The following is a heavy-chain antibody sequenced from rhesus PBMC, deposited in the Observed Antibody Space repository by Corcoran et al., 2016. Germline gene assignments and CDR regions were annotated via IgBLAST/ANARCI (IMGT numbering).Heavy chain of an antibody. Sequence: QVQLQESGPGLVKPSETLSLTCAVSGGSISSSNWWSWIRQSPGKGLEWIGGIYGNGGSTEYNPSLKSRVTISKDTSKNRFSLKLSSVTAADTAVYYCARLYYNIWTGYPYGLDSWGQGVVVTVSS. CDR2: IYGNGGST. CDR3: ARLYYNIWTGYPYGLDS. V-gene: IGHV4-93*01. J-gene: IGHJ6*01. D-gene: IGHD3-3*01. CDR1: GGSISSSNW.